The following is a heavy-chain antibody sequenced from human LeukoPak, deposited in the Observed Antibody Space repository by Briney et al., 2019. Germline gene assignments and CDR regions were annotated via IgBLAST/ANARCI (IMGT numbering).Heavy chain of an antibody. Sequence: PGGSLRLSCAASGFTFSSYAMSWVRQAPGKGLEWVSAISGSGGSTYYADSVKGRFTISRDNSKNTLYLQMNSLRAEDTAVYYCAKDPLLHSSSSHFDYWGQGTLVTVSS. D-gene: IGHD6-6*01. V-gene: IGHV3-23*01. CDR1: GFTFSSYA. CDR2: ISGSGGST. J-gene: IGHJ4*02. CDR3: AKDPLLHSSSSHFDY.